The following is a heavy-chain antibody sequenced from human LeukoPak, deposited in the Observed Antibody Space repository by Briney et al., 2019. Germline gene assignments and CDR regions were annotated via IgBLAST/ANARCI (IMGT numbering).Heavy chain of an antibody. J-gene: IGHJ4*02. V-gene: IGHV4-59*01. CDR3: ARGLYYYDSSGYPYFDY. Sequence: SETLSLACTVSGGSISSYYWSWIRQPPGKGLEWIGYMYYSGSTNYNPSLKSRVTISVDMSKNQVSLKLSSVTAADTAVYYCARGLYYYDSSGYPYFDYWGQGTLVTVSS. D-gene: IGHD3-22*01. CDR1: GGSISSYY. CDR2: MYYSGST.